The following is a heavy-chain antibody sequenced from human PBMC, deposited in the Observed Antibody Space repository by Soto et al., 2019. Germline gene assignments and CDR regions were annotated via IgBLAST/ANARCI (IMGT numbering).Heavy chain of an antibody. V-gene: IGHV1-69*01. Sequence: QVQLVQSGAEVKKPGSSVKVSCKASGGTFSSYAISWVRQAPGQGLEWMGGIIPIFGTANYAQKFQGRVTMTADESTSTAYMELSILRSEDTAVYYCARGYYYDSSGYYSNAYYFDYWGQGTLVTVSS. CDR1: GGTFSSYA. CDR3: ARGYYYDSSGYYSNAYYFDY. D-gene: IGHD3-22*01. J-gene: IGHJ4*02. CDR2: IIPIFGTA.